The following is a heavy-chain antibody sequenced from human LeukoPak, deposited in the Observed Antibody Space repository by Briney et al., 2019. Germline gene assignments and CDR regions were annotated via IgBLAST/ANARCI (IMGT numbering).Heavy chain of an antibody. CDR3: ARDLGGYCSSTSCYDTDY. D-gene: IGHD2-2*01. CDR1: GFTFCSYS. V-gene: IGHV3-21*01. J-gene: IGHJ4*02. CDR2: ISSSSSYI. Sequence: PGGCLRLSCAASGFTFCSYSMNWVRPAPGGGLGWVSSISSSSSYIYYADSVKGRFTISRDNAKNSLYLQMNSLRAEDTAVYYCARDLGGYCSSTSCYDTDYWGQGTLVTVSS.